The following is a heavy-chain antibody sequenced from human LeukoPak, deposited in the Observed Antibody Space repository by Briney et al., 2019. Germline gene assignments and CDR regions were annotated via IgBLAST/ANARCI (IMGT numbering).Heavy chain of an antibody. Sequence: ASVKVSCKASRYTFTSYDINWVRQAPGQGLEWMGWMNPNSGNTGYAQKFQGRVTMTRNTSVSTAYMELSSLRSEDTAVYYCARKNYGSNRWFDPWGQGTLVAVSS. D-gene: IGHD4/OR15-4a*01. CDR2: MNPNSGNT. J-gene: IGHJ5*02. CDR1: RYTFTSYD. V-gene: IGHV1-8*01. CDR3: ARKNYGSNRWFDP.